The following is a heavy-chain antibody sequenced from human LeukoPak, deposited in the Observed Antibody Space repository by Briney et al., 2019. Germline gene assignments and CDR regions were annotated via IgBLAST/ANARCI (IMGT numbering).Heavy chain of an antibody. CDR2: IYYSGST. V-gene: IGHV4-39*01. Sequence: SETLSLTCTVSGGSISSSSYYWGWIRQPPGKGLEWIGSIYYSGSTYYNPSLKSRVTISVDASKNQFSLKLSSVTAADTAVYYCARASYSYNINGWVPFDYWGQGTLVTVSS. CDR1: GGSISSSSYY. J-gene: IGHJ4*02. D-gene: IGHD3-22*01. CDR3: ARASYSYNINGWVPFDY.